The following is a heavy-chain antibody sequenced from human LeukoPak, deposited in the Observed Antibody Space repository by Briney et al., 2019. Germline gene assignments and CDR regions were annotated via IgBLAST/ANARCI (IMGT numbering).Heavy chain of an antibody. CDR1: GGSISSGGYY. D-gene: IGHD1-26*01. CDR2: IYYSGST. Sequence: PSETLSLTCTVSGGSISSGGYYWSWIRQHPGKGLEWIGYIYYSGSTYYNPSLKSRVTISVDTSKNQFSLKLSSVTAADTAVYYCARSGDGNWFDPWGQGTLVTVSS. CDR3: ARSGDGNWFDP. V-gene: IGHV4-31*03. J-gene: IGHJ5*02.